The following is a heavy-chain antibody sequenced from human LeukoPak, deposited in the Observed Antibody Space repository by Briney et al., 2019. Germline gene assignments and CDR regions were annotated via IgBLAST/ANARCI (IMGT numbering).Heavy chain of an antibody. D-gene: IGHD3-10*01. CDR2: ITTGNDK. Sequence: GESLRLFCAASGFTFSGYSMNWVRQAPGKGLEWVSSITTGNDKFYADSVKGRFTISRDDAKNSLYLQMNSLRVEDTALYYCARDPGDHDYWGQGILVTVSS. CDR1: GFTFSGYS. J-gene: IGHJ4*02. V-gene: IGHV3-21*01. CDR3: ARDPGDHDY.